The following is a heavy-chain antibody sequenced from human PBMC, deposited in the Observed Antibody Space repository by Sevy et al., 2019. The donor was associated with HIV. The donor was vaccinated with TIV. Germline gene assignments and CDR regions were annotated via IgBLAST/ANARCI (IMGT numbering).Heavy chain of an antibody. Sequence: GGSLRLSCAASGFTFSTYGLSWVRQAPGKGLEWVSAISGSGGSTYYADSVKGRFTISRDNSKNTLYLKMNSLRAEDTAVHYCATHRGQWLFTAVFDYWGQGTLVTVSS. CDR1: GFTFSTYG. J-gene: IGHJ4*02. D-gene: IGHD6-19*01. V-gene: IGHV3-23*01. CDR2: ISGSGGST. CDR3: ATHRGQWLFTAVFDY.